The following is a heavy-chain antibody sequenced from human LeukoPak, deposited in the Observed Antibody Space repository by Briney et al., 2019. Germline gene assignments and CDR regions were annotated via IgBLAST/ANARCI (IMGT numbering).Heavy chain of an antibody. CDR3: ARDGDGYTRAARDAFDI. Sequence: QAGGSLRLSCAASGFTVGSNYMSWVRQAPGKGLEWVSVIYSGGSTYYADSVKGRFTISRDNSKNTLYLQMNSLRAEDTAVYYCARDGDGYTRAARDAFDIWGQGTMVTVSS. CDR2: IYSGGST. CDR1: GFTVGSNY. D-gene: IGHD5-24*01. V-gene: IGHV3-66*01. J-gene: IGHJ3*02.